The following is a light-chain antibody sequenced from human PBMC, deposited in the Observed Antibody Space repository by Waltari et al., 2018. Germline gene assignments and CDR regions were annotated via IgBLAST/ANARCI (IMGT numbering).Light chain of an antibody. Sequence: EVVMTQSPATLSVSPGGRATLSCRASQSIATNLAWYQQRRGQAPRLLIFDASTRATSISGRFSGSGSGTEFTLTISSLQSEDSAVYYCQQYNHWPPITFGQGTRLEIK. V-gene: IGKV3-15*01. CDR2: DAS. CDR1: QSIATN. CDR3: QQYNHWPPIT. J-gene: IGKJ5*01.